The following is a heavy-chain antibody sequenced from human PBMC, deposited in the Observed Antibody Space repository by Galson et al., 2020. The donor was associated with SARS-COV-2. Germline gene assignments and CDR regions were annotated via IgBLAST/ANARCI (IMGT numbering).Heavy chain of an antibody. CDR2: INNSGTT. Sequence: SETLSLTCAFYRDAFNGYYWSWIRQSPGKGLEWIGEINNSGTTNYNPSLRSRVSISVDTSKNQFFLKLRSVTAADTSVYYCATQQGENWGYYYGLDVWGQGTTVTVSS. V-gene: IGHV4-34*01. D-gene: IGHD7-27*01. CDR3: ATQQGENWGYYYGLDV. CDR1: RDAFNGYY. J-gene: IGHJ6*02.